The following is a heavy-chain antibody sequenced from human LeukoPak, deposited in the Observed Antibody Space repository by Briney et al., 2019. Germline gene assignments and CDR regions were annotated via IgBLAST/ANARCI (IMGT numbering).Heavy chain of an antibody. V-gene: IGHV1-2*02. D-gene: IGHD2-15*01. CDR2: INPNSGGT. CDR3: ARPFYCSGGSCYSDFYYGMDV. CDR1: GYTFTGYY. Sequence: GASVKVSCKASGYTFTGYYMHWVRQAPGQGLEWMGWINPNSGGTNYAQKFQGRVPMTRDTSISTAYMELSRLRSDDTAVYYCARPFYCSGGSCYSDFYYGMDVWGQGTTVTVSS. J-gene: IGHJ6*02.